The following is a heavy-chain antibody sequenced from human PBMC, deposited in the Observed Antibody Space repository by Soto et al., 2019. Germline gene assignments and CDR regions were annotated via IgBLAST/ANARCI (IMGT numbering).Heavy chain of an antibody. CDR1: GFTVSSNY. CDR2: IYSGGST. D-gene: IGHD6-19*01. Sequence: GGSLRLSCAASGFTVSSNYMSWVRQAPGKGLEWVSVIYSGGSTYYADSVKGRFTISRDNSENTLYLQMNSLRAEDTAVYYCARDPGSSGWYXDWGQGTLVTVSS. CDR3: ARDPGSSGWYXD. V-gene: IGHV3-53*01. J-gene: IGHJ4*02.